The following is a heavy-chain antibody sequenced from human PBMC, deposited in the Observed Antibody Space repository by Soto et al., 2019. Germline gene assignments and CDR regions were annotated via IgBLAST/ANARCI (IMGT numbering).Heavy chain of an antibody. J-gene: IGHJ4*02. CDR3: ARDAGSRGY. V-gene: IGHV3-48*02. CDR2: ISSSSSTI. CDR1: GFTFSDYS. Sequence: EVQLVESGGGLVQPGGSLRLSCAASGFTFSDYSMDWVRQAPGKGLEWVSYISSSSSTIYYADSVKGRFTISRDNAKNSLDLQTNSLRDEDRAVYYCARDAGSRGYWGQGTLVTVSS. D-gene: IGHD3-10*01.